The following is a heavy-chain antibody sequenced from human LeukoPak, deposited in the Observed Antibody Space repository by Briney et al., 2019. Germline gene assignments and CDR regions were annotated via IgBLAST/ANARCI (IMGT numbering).Heavy chain of an antibody. CDR2: FDPEDGET. J-gene: IGHJ4*02. V-gene: IGHV1-24*01. Sequence: ASVKVSCKVSGYTLTELSMHWVRQAPGKGLEWMGGFDPEDGETIYAQKFQGRVTMTEDTSTDTAYIELSSLRSEDTAVYYCAAARLAARKFDYWGQGTLVTVSS. CDR3: AAARLAARKFDY. D-gene: IGHD6-6*01. CDR1: GYTLTELS.